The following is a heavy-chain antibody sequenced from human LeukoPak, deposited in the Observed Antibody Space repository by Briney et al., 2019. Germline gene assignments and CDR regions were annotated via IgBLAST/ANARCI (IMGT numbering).Heavy chain of an antibody. CDR1: GFTFSSYA. J-gene: IGHJ4*02. V-gene: IGHV3-23*01. D-gene: IGHD3-22*01. CDR3: AKARYYYDSSGPTDY. Sequence: GGSLRLSCAASGFTFSSYAMSWVRQAPGKGLEWVSAISGSGCSTYYADSVKGRFTISRDNSKNTLYLQMNSLRAEDTAVYYCAKARYYYDSSGPTDYWGQGTLVTVSS. CDR2: ISGSGCST.